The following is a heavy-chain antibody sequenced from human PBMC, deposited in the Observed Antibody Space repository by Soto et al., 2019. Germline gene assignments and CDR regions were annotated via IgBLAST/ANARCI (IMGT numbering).Heavy chain of an antibody. CDR2: INPHGGST. Sequence: ASVKVSCKAPGYTFTSYYLNWVRQAPGQGLEWMGVINPHGGSTKYAQKFQGRITMTRDTSRSTVYMELSSLRSDDTAIYYCARSSGGNFGIILEGSNWFDPWGQGTLVILS. J-gene: IGHJ5*02. D-gene: IGHD3-3*01. CDR3: ARSSGGNFGIILEGSNWFDP. CDR1: GYTFTSYY. V-gene: IGHV1-46*01.